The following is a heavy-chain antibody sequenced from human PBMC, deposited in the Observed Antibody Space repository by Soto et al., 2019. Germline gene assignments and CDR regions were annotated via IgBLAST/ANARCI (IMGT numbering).Heavy chain of an antibody. V-gene: IGHV4-59*01. Sequence: PSETLSLTCTVSGGSISSYYWSWIRQPPGKGLEWIGYIYYSGSTNYNPSLKSRVTISVDTSKNQFSLKLSSVTAADTAVYYCATLDYYDSSVRRDNCFDPCGQRTLVTVSS. CDR2: IYYSGST. CDR3: ATLDYYDSSVRRDNCFDP. CDR1: GGSISSYY. D-gene: IGHD3-22*01. J-gene: IGHJ5*02.